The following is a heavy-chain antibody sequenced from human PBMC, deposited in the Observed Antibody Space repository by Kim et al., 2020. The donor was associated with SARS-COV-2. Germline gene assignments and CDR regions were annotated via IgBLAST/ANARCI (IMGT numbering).Heavy chain of an antibody. J-gene: IGHJ3*02. Sequence: GGSLRLSCAASGFTFHDYAMHWVRQAPGKGPEWVSGISWNSGTIGYADSVKGRYTISRDNAKNSLYLQMNSLRTEDTALYYCAKGNWGYAFDIWSQRTMVTVSS. CDR3: AKGNWGYAFDI. V-gene: IGHV3-9*01. CDR1: GFTFHDYA. CDR2: ISWNSGTI. D-gene: IGHD7-27*01.